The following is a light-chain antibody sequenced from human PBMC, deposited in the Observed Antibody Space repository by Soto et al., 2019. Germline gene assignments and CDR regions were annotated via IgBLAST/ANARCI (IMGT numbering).Light chain of an antibody. CDR1: QRFSSN. J-gene: IGKJ1*01. CDR3: QQYNNWPRT. Sequence: EIVITQSPATLSVSQGERATLSCRASQRFSSNLACYQQKPGQAPRLIIYGASTRATGIPARFSGSGSGTEFTLTISSLQSEDFAVYYCQQYNNWPRTFGQGTKVEIQ. CDR2: GAS. V-gene: IGKV3-15*01.